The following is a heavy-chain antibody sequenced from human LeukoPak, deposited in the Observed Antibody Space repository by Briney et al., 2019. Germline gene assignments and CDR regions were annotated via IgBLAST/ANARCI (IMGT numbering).Heavy chain of an antibody. J-gene: IGHJ1*01. V-gene: IGHV1-18*01. CDR1: GYTFTSYG. CDR2: ISAFNGNK. CDR3: ARADYGDYHSPSQH. D-gene: IGHD4-17*01. Sequence: ASVKVSCKASGYTFTSYGISWVRQAPGQGLEWMGWISAFNGNKYYAQKVQDRVTMTTDTFTSTAYMELRSLRSDDTAMYYCARADYGDYHSPSQHWGQGTQVTVSS.